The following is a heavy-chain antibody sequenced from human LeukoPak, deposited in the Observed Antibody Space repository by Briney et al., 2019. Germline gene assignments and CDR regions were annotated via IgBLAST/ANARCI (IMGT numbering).Heavy chain of an antibody. D-gene: IGHD6-19*01. Sequence: ASVKVSCKASGYTFTGYYMHWARQAPGQGLEWMGWINPNSGGTNYAQKFQGRVTMTRDTSISTAYMELSRLRSDDTAVYYCRPTEDSSGHSPNWFDPWGQGTLVTVSS. CDR1: GYTFTGYY. J-gene: IGHJ5*02. CDR2: INPNSGGT. CDR3: RPTEDSSGHSPNWFDP. V-gene: IGHV1-2*02.